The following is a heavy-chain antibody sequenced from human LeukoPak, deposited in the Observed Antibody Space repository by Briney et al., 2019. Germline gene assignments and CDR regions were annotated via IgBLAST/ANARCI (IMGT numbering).Heavy chain of an antibody. CDR1: GYTVSSYA. CDR2: INAGNGDT. J-gene: IGHJ6*02. V-gene: IGHV1-3*01. D-gene: IGHD2-15*01. Sequence: GASVKVSCTGSGYTVSSYAIHWVRQATGQRLEWMGWINAGNGDTKYSQKFQGRVTITRDTSATTAYMELSSLRSEDTAVYYCARGTGCTGGSCSYYGMDVWGQGTTVTVSS. CDR3: ARGTGCTGGSCSYYGMDV.